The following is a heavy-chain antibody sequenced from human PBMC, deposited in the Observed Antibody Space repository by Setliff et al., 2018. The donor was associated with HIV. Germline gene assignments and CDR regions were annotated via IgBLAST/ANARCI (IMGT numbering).Heavy chain of an antibody. CDR2: ISSSSSII. V-gene: IGHV3-48*01. CDR1: GFTFSSHS. D-gene: IGHD3-22*01. Sequence: HPGGSLRLSCAASGFTFSSHSMNWVRQAPGKGLEWISYISSSSSIINYSDSVRGRFTISRDNAKKSLYLQMNSLRAGDTAVYYCARAYNVYDYRFDSSGYDYWGQGTLVTVSS. CDR3: ARAYNVYDYRFDSSGYDY. J-gene: IGHJ4*02.